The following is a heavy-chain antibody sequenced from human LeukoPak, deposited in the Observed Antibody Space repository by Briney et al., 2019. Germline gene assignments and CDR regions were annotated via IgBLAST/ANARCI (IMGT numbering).Heavy chain of an antibody. CDR1: GFTFSNHA. Sequence: GGSLRLSCAASGFTFSNHAMTWVRQAPGKGLEWVSTINISGGSTFYADSVKGRFTISRDNSKNTLYLQMNSLRAEDTAVYYCAKDLLVRGVISWFDPWGQGTLVTVSS. V-gene: IGHV3-23*01. D-gene: IGHD3-10*01. CDR3: AKDLLVRGVISWFDP. CDR2: INISGGST. J-gene: IGHJ5*02.